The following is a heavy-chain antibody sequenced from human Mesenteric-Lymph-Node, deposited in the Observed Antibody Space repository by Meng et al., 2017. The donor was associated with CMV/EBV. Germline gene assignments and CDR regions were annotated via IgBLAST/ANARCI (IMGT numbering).Heavy chain of an antibody. V-gene: IGHV3-23*01. CDR1: GFTFSNYA. CDR2: ISGSGGST. CDR3: AKCSTKVRGANNPIDY. D-gene: IGHD3-10*01. Sequence: SLKISCAASGFTFSNYAMSWVRQAPGKGLEWVSVISGSGGSTYYADSVKGRFTISRDNSKNTLYLQMNSLRAEDTAIYYCAKCSTKVRGANNPIDYWGQGTLVTVSS. J-gene: IGHJ4*02.